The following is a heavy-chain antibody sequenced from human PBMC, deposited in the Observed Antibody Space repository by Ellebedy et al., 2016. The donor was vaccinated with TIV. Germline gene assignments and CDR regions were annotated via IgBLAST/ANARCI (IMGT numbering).Heavy chain of an antibody. CDR3: ARGWYLDF. CDR1: GYTFTSYG. D-gene: IGHD6-13*01. Sequence: AASVKVSCKASGYTFTSYGITWVRQAPGQGLECVGWISTYHGKTYYAQKLQGRVTMTTDTSSSTAYMELRSLTSDDTAVYYCARGWYLDFWGQGILVTVSS. CDR2: ISTYHGKT. V-gene: IGHV1-18*01. J-gene: IGHJ4*02.